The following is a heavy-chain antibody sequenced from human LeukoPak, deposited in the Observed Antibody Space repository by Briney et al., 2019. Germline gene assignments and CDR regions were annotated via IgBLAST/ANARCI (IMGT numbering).Heavy chain of an antibody. CDR3: ARGRSLTLGYFDL. CDR2: IGTAGDT. Sequence: GGSLRLSCAASGFTFSSYDMHWVRQSTGKGLEWVSGIGTAGDTYYSGSVKGRFTISRESAKNSLYLQMKSLRAGDTAVYYCARGRSLTLGYFDLWGRGTLVSVSS. D-gene: IGHD1-26*01. J-gene: IGHJ2*01. CDR1: GFTFSSYD. V-gene: IGHV3-13*01.